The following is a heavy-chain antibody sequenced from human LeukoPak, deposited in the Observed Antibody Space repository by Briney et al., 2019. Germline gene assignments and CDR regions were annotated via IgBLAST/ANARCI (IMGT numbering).Heavy chain of an antibody. J-gene: IGHJ4*02. CDR1: GYSISSSNW. D-gene: IGHD3-22*01. CDR3: AREGDYYDTSGTLDY. CDR2: IYTSGST. Sequence: SDTLSLTCAASGYSISSSNWWGWIRQPPGKGLEWIGRIYTSGSTNYNPSLKSRVTISVDTSKNQFSLKLSSVTAADTAVYYCAREGDYYDTSGTLDYWGQGTLVTVSS. V-gene: IGHV4-28*03.